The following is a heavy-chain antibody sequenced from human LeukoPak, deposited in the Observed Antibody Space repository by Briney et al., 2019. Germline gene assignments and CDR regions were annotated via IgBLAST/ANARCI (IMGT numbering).Heavy chain of an antibody. Sequence: GGSLRLSCAASGFTFSTYSMNWVRQAPGKGLEWVSSISGSSSYTFYADSVRGRFTISRDNAKNSLYLQMNTLRAEDTAVYYCARSDYYDSSRYYYGYWGQGTLVTVSS. D-gene: IGHD3-22*01. J-gene: IGHJ4*02. CDR3: ARSDYYDSSRYYYGY. V-gene: IGHV3-21*01. CDR1: GFTFSTYS. CDR2: ISGSSSYT.